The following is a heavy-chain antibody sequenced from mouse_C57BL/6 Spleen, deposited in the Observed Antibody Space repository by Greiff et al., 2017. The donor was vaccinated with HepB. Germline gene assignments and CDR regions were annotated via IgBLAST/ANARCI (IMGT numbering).Heavy chain of an antibody. D-gene: IGHD1-1*01. J-gene: IGHJ3*01. CDR1: GYAFSSSW. V-gene: IGHV1-82*01. CDR2: IYPGDGDT. CDR3: ATITTVVATPFAY. Sequence: VQLQQSGPELVKPGASVKISCKASGYAFSSSWMNWVKQRPGKGLEWIGRIYPGDGDTNYNGKFKGKATLTADKSSSTAYMQLSSLTSEDSAVYFCATITTVVATPFAYWGQGTLVTVSA.